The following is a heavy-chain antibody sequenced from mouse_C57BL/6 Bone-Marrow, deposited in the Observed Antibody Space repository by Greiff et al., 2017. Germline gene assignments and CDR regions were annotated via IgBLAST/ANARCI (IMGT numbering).Heavy chain of an antibody. CDR3: ARDAETAQGRDAMDY. J-gene: IGHJ4*01. CDR1: GFTFSDFY. CDR2: SRNKANDYTT. V-gene: IGHV7-1*01. Sequence: EVKVVESGGGLVQSGRSLRLSCATSGFTFSDFYMEWVRQAPGKGLEWIAASRNKANDYTTEYSASVKGRFIVSRDTSQSILYLQMNALRAEDTAIYYCARDAETAQGRDAMDYWGQGTSVTVSS. D-gene: IGHD3-2*02.